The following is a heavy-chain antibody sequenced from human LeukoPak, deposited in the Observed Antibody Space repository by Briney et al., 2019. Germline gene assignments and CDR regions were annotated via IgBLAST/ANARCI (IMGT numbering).Heavy chain of an antibody. V-gene: IGHV4-4*07. D-gene: IGHD3-22*01. CDR3: ARVKYDYDSSRFDP. J-gene: IGHJ5*02. CDR1: GGSLSSYY. CDR2: IYTSGST. Sequence: SETFSLTLTVPGGSLSSYYWSWIRPPARKGLEWIGRIYTSGSTNYNPSLKSRVTISVDRSKNQFSLKLTSVTAADTAVYYCARVKYDYDSSRFDPWGQGTLVTVSS.